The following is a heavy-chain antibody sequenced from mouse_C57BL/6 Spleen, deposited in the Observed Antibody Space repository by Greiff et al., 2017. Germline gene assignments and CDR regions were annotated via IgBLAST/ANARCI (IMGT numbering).Heavy chain of an antibody. V-gene: IGHV1-55*01. Sequence: QVQLQQSGAELAKPGASVKMSCKASGYTFTSYGISWVKQRPGQGLEWIGEIYPGSGSTNYNEKFKCKATLTADTSSSTAYMQLSSLTSEDSAVYYCARRRHDYANWYFDVWGTGTTVTVSS. CDR3: ARRRHDYANWYFDV. J-gene: IGHJ1*03. D-gene: IGHD2-4*01. CDR1: GYTFTSYG. CDR2: IYPGSGST.